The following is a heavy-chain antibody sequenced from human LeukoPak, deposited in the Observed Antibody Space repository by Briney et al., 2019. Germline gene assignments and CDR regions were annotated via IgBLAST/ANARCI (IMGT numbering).Heavy chain of an antibody. CDR3: ARLGIVVVPADLPFDY. CDR1: GGSISSGSYY. J-gene: IGHJ4*02. D-gene: IGHD2-2*01. V-gene: IGHV4-61*02. CDR2: IYTSGST. Sequence: SQTLSLTCTVSGGSISSGSYYWSWIRQPAGKGLEWIGRIYTSGSTNYNPSLKSRVTISVDTSKNQFSLKLSSVTAADTAVYHCARLGIVVVPADLPFDYWGQGTLVTVSS.